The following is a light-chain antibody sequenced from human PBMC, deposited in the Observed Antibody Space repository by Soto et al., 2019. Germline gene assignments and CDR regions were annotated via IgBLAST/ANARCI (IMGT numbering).Light chain of an antibody. CDR2: GAS. V-gene: IGKV1-33*01. CDR1: QDISNY. CDR3: QQYDNLPLT. J-gene: IGKJ4*01. Sequence: DLQMTQSPSSLSASVGDRVTITCQASQDISNYLNWFQQKPGKAPKVLIYGASNLETGVPSRFSGTGSGTDFTFTISSLQAEDIATYYCQQYDNLPLTFGGGTKVEIK.